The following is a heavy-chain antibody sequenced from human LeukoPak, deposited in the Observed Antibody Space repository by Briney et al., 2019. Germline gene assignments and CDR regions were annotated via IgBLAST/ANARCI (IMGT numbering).Heavy chain of an antibody. CDR3: ARHTVTTPHFDY. Sequence: PSETLSLTCDVSGASISGAGYSWSWIRQPPGKGLEWIGYVYFIGSTYSYNPSLKSRLTISVDTSKNQFSLKLSSVTAADTAIYYCARHTVTTPHFDYWGQGTLVSVSS. CDR2: VYFIGSTY. CDR1: GASISGAGYS. V-gene: IGHV4-30-4*07. D-gene: IGHD4-17*01. J-gene: IGHJ4*02.